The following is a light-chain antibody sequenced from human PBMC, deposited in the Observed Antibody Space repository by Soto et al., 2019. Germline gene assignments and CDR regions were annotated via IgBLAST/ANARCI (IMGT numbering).Light chain of an antibody. V-gene: IGLV2-14*03. J-gene: IGLJ2*01. CDR2: DVS. CDR3: SSYTSSSTVV. CDR1: SSDVGGYNY. Sequence: QSALTQPASVSGSPGQSITISCTGTSSDVGGYNYVSWYQQHPGKAPKFMIYDVSYRPSGVSNRFSGSKSGNTASLTISGLQAEDEADYYCSSYTSSSTVVFGGGTQLTVL.